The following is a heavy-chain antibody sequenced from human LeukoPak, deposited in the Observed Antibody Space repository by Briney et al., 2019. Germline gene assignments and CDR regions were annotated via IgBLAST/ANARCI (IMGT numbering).Heavy chain of an antibody. D-gene: IGHD1-26*01. V-gene: IGHV4-59*01. CDR3: ATRRARGSYYFDY. Sequence: SETLSLTCTVSGVSISSYYWSWIRQPPGKGLEWIGYIYYSGSTNYNPSLKSRVTISVDTSKNQFSLKLSSVTAADTAVYYCATRRARGSYYFDYWGQGTLVTVSS. J-gene: IGHJ4*02. CDR2: IYYSGST. CDR1: GVSISSYY.